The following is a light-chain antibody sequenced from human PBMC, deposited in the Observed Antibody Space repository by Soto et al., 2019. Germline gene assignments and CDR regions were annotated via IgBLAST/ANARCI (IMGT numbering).Light chain of an antibody. CDR1: SNDVGGNNF. J-gene: IGLJ2*01. CDR3: SSYTGSSTPYVV. V-gene: IGLV2-14*03. Sequence: QSALTQHASVSGSPGQSITISCTGTSNDVGGNNFVSWFQHHPGKGPKLIIYDVTNRPSGVSNRFSGSKSGNTASLTISGLQAEDEADYYCSSYTGSSTPYVVFGGGTKITVL. CDR2: DVT.